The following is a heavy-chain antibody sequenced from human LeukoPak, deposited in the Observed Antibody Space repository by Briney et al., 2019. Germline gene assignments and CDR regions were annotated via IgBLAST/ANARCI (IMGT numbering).Heavy chain of an antibody. CDR3: AREEIGRDGYNYFDY. J-gene: IGHJ4*02. CDR1: GGTFSSYA. D-gene: IGHD5-24*01. V-gene: IGHV1-69*05. Sequence: SVKVSCKASGGTFSSYAISWVRQAPGQGLEWMGRIIPIFGTANYAQKFQGRVTITTDESTSTAYMELSSLRSEDTAVYYCAREEIGRDGYNYFDYWGQGTLVTVSS. CDR2: IIPIFGTA.